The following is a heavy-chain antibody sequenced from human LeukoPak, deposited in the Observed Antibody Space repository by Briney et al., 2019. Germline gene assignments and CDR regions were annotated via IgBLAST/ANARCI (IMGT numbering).Heavy chain of an antibody. J-gene: IGHJ4*02. V-gene: IGHV4-34*01. CDR3: ARQPPDSSGGYYFDY. D-gene: IGHD3-22*01. Sequence: SETLSLTCAVYGGSFSGYYWSWIRQPPGKGLEWIGEINHSGSTNYNPSLKSRVTISVDTSKNQFSLKLSSVTAADTAVYYCARQPPDSSGGYYFDYWGQGTLVTVSS. CDR1: GGSFSGYY. CDR2: INHSGST.